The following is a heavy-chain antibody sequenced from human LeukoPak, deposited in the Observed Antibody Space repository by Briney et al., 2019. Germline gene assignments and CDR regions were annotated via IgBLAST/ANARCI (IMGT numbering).Heavy chain of an antibody. CDR3: AKPARTDYADY. J-gene: IGHJ4*02. CDR1: GFPFRTYG. Sequence: PGGSLRLSCAASGFPFRTYGMSWVRQAPGKGLEWVSSINGSGDRTYYADSVKGRFTISRDNSKNTLYLQMNSLRAEDTAVYYCAKPARTDYADYWGQGTLVTVFS. D-gene: IGHD1-14*01. CDR2: INGSGDRT. V-gene: IGHV3-23*01.